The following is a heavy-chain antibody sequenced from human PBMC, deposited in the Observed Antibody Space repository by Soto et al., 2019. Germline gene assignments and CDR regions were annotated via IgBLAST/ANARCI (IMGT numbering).Heavy chain of an antibody. J-gene: IGHJ3*02. V-gene: IGHV3-33*01. D-gene: IGHD6-13*01. CDR1: GFTFSSYG. Sequence: GGSLRLSCAASGFTFSSYGMHWVRQAPGKGLEWVAVIWYDGSNKYYADSVKGRFTISRDNSKNTLYLQMNSQRAEDTAVYYCARIPGIAAAGSLIDAFDIWGQGTMVTVSS. CDR3: ARIPGIAAAGSLIDAFDI. CDR2: IWYDGSNK.